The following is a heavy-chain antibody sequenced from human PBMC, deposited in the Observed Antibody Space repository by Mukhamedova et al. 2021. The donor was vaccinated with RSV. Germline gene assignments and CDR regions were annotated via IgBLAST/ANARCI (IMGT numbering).Heavy chain of an antibody. J-gene: IGHJ2*01. D-gene: IGHD6-13*01. CDR2: INHSGST. CDR3: ARGPSSWYGFLVRYFEL. V-gene: IGHV4-34*01. Sequence: IRQPPGKGLEWIGEINHSGSTNYNPSLKSRVTISVDTSKNQFSLKLSSVTAADTAVYYCARGPSSWYGFLVRYFELWGRGTLVTV.